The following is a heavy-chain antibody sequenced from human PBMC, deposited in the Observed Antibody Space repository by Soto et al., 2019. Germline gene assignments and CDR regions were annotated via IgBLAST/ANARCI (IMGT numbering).Heavy chain of an antibody. V-gene: IGHV4-39*01. CDR2: IYYSGST. CDR1: GGSISSSNYY. D-gene: IGHD3-3*01. J-gene: IGHJ6*02. CDR3: VKVPQSITIFGVVIPYYYGMDV. Sequence: SETLSLTCTVSGGSISSSNYYWGWIRQPPGKGLEWIGSIYYSGSTYYNPSLKSRVTISVDTSKNQFSLKLSSVTAADTAVYYCVKVPQSITIFGVVIPYYYGMDVWGQGTTVTVSS.